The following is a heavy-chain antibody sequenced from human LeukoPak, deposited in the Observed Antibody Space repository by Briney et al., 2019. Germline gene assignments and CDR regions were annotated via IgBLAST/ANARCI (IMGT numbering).Heavy chain of an antibody. CDR2: FSGNDGYT. V-gene: IGHV3-23*01. CDR3: AKRSTGYYFDS. CDR1: GFTFTNSM. J-gene: IGHJ4*02. D-gene: IGHD2-2*01. Sequence: GGSLRLSCAGSGFTFTNSMLSWVRQAPGKGLEWLSTFSGNDGYTYYADSVKGRFTISRDNSKNTVYLQMNSLRAEDTANYYCAKRSTGYYFDSWGQGTLVTVSS.